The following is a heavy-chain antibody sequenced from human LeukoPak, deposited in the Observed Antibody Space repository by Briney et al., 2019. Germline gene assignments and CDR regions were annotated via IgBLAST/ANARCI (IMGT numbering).Heavy chain of an antibody. CDR2: ITSDGSST. CDR3: ARAVRTYDSSGDYSDAFDI. D-gene: IGHD3-22*01. V-gene: IGHV3-74*01. J-gene: IGHJ3*02. Sequence: QPGGSLRLSCAASGFTFSTYWVHWVRQAPGKGLAWVSRITSDGSSTSYADSVKGRFTISRDNTKNTLYLQMKSLRAEDTAVYYCARAVRTYDSSGDYSDAFDIWGQGTMVTVSS. CDR1: GFTFSTYW.